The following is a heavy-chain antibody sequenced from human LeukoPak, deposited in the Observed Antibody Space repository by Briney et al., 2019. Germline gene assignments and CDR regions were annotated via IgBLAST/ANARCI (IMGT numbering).Heavy chain of an antibody. CDR1: GGSISTYY. D-gene: IGHD3-10*01. CDR3: AKNRVVRGVSQGDFDL. CDR2: IYYGGST. Sequence: SETLSLTCTVSGGSISTYYWSWIRQPPGKGLEWIGYIYYGGSTNYNPSLKSRVTISVDTSKNQFSLKLGSVTAADTAVYYCAKNRVVRGVSQGDFDLWGRGTLVTVSS. J-gene: IGHJ2*01. V-gene: IGHV4-59*01.